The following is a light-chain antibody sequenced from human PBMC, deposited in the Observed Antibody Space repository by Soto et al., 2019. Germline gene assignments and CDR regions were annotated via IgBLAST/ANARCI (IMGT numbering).Light chain of an antibody. CDR3: SSYAGNNNLI. J-gene: IGLJ2*01. CDR2: EVT. V-gene: IGLV2-8*01. Sequence: QAVVTQPPSASGSPGQSVTISCTGTSSDVGGYDSVSWYQQHPNKAPKLMIYEVTKRPSGVPDRFSGSKSGSTASLTVSGLQAEDEADYYCSSYAGNNNLIFGGGTKLTVL. CDR1: SSDVGGYDS.